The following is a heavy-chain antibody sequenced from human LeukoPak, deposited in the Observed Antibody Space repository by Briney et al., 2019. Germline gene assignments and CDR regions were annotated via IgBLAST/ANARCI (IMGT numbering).Heavy chain of an antibody. CDR3: ARDDYYDSSGYYPKRGAGALFIY. Sequence: GASVKVSCKASGYTFTSYGISWVRQAPGQGLEWMGWISAYNGNTNYAQKLQGRVTMTTDTSTSTAYMELRSLRSDDTAVYYCARDDYYDSSGYYPKRGAGALFIYWGQGTLVTVSS. D-gene: IGHD3-22*01. J-gene: IGHJ4*02. V-gene: IGHV1-18*01. CDR1: GYTFTSYG. CDR2: ISAYNGNT.